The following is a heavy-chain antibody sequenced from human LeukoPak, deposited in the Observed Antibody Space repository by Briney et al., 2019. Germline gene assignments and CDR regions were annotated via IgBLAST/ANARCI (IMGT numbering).Heavy chain of an antibody. V-gene: IGHV5-51*01. D-gene: IGHD1-14*01. J-gene: IGHJ4*02. CDR3: ARGPDGAYYFDS. CDR2: IYPYDSDT. Sequence: GESLKISCKGSGYSFTNYWIGWVRQMPGKGLEWMGLIYPYDSDTRYSPSFQGQVTISVDKSISTAYLQWTSLKASDTALYFCARGPDGAYYFDSWGQGTLVSVSS. CDR1: GYSFTNYW.